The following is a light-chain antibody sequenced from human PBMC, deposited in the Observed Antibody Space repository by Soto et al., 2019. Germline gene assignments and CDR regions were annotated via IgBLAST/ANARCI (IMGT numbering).Light chain of an antibody. CDR2: EVT. CDR1: SSDVGAYKY. CDR3: SLYAGNNNFVV. J-gene: IGLJ2*01. V-gene: IGLV2-8*01. Sequence: SALTQPPSASGSPGQSVTISCTGTSSDVGAYKYVSWYQQHPGKAPKLMIYEVTKRPSGVPGRFSGSKSGNTASLTVSGLQAEDEADYYCSLYAGNNNFVVFGGGTKLTVL.